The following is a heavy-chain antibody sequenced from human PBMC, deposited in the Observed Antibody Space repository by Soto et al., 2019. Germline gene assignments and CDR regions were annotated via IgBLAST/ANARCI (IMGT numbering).Heavy chain of an antibody. CDR2: ILYSEKN. CDR1: GASITSGGSY. CDR3: VRDRGTTLRMDV. V-gene: IGHV4-31*03. Sequence: SETLSLTCSVSGASITSGGSYWTWIRQHPGKGLEWIGNILYSEKNYYNPSLKSRVTISLDTSKNQFSLKVNSVTAADTAVYYCVRDRGTTLRMDVCGQRTTVTVSS. J-gene: IGHJ6*02. D-gene: IGHD3-10*01.